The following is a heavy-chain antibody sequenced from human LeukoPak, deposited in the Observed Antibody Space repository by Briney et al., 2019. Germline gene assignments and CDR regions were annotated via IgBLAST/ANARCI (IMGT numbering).Heavy chain of an antibody. CDR1: GYSISSVYY. CDR2: IYHSGST. CDR3: ARYIVSYPHDAFDI. J-gene: IGHJ3*02. V-gene: IGHV4-38-2*02. Sequence: SETLSLTCTVSGYSISSVYYWGWIRQPPGKGLEWIGSIYHSGSTYYNPSLKSRVTISVDTSKNQFSLKLSSVTAADTAFYYCARYIVSYPHDAFDIWGQGTMVTVSS. D-gene: IGHD1-26*01.